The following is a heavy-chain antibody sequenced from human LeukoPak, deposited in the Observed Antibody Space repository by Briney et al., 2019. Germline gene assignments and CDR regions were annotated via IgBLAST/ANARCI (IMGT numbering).Heavy chain of an antibody. CDR1: GGSFSGYY. J-gene: IGHJ5*02. D-gene: IGHD2-2*02. Sequence: SETLSLTCAVYGGSFSGYYWSWIRQPPGKGLEWIGEINHSGSTNYNPYLKSRVTISVDTSKNQFSLKLSSVTAADTAVYYCARSERDIVVVPAAIRGKNWFDPWGQGTLVTVSS. CDR2: INHSGST. V-gene: IGHV4-34*01. CDR3: ARSERDIVVVPAAIRGKNWFDP.